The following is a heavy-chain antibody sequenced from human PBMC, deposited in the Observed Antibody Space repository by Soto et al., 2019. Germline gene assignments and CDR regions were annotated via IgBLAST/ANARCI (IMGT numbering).Heavy chain of an antibody. CDR2: ISYSGTT. CDR1: GAPIISAAYY. CDR3: PRGPTPFWSSYKFSYFDS. J-gene: IGHJ4*02. D-gene: IGHD3-3*01. V-gene: IGHV4-31*03. Sequence: TLSLTCTVSGAPIISAAYYWSWIRQRRGGGLGRIGCISYSGTTYHSLSLQSRRLLSVETSKNQFSLELSFVTDADTALYDCPRGPTPFWSSYKFSYFDSWGQGTPVPVAS.